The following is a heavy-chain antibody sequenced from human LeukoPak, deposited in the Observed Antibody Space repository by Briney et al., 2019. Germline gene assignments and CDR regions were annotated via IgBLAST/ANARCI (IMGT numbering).Heavy chain of an antibody. CDR3: ARGERLGPDF. CDR2: INYSGST. Sequence: PSETLSLTCTVSGGSINNYYWSWIRQPPGKGLEWIGYINYSGSTNYNPSLQSRVTISVDTSRSHFSLKLSSATAADTAVYYCARGERLGPDFWGQGTLVTVSS. D-gene: IGHD1-1*01. CDR1: GGSINNYY. V-gene: IGHV4-59*01. J-gene: IGHJ4*02.